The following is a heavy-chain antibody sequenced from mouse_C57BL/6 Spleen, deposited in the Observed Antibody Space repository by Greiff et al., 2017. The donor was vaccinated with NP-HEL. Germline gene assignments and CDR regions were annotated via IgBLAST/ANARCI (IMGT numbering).Heavy chain of an antibody. J-gene: IGHJ4*01. D-gene: IGHD2-10*01. CDR2: ISSGSSTI. Sequence: EVKVEESGGGLVKPGGSLKLSCAASGFTFSDYGMHWVRQAPEKGLEWVAYISSGSSTIYYADTVKGRFTISRDNAKNTLFLQMTSLRSEDTAMYYCARPPYPYSAMDYWGQGTSVTVSS. V-gene: IGHV5-17*01. CDR1: GFTFSDYG. CDR3: ARPPYPYSAMDY.